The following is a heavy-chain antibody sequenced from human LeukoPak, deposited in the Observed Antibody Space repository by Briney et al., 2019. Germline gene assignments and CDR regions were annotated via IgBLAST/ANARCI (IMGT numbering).Heavy chain of an antibody. CDR1: GFTFSSYS. V-gene: IGHV3-21*01. CDR2: ISSSSSYI. Sequence: NAGGSLRLSCAASGFTFSSYSMNWVRQAPGKGLEWVSSISSSSSYIYYADSVKGRFTISRDNAKNSLYLQMNSLRAEDTAVYYCARSLPGYYGMDVWGQGTTVTVSS. J-gene: IGHJ6*02. CDR3: ARSLPGYYGMDV.